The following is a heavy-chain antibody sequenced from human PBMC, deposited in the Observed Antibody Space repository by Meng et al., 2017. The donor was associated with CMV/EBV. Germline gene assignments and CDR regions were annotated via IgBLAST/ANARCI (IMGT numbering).Heavy chain of an antibody. D-gene: IGHD3-3*01. Sequence: ASVKVSCKASGYTFTSYDINWVRQATGQGLEWMGLMNPNSGNTGYEQKFQGRVTMTRSTSISTAYMELSSLRSEDKAVDYCARGRVMYYDCWSGYHPLDYWGQGTLVTVSS. V-gene: IGHV1-8*01. CDR3: ARGRVMYYDCWSGYHPLDY. CDR2: MNPNSGNT. CDR1: GYTFTSYD. J-gene: IGHJ4*02.